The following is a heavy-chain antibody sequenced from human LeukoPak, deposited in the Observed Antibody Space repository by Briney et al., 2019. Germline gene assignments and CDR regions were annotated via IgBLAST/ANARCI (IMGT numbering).Heavy chain of an antibody. D-gene: IGHD3-10*01. CDR1: GFTFSSYW. V-gene: IGHV3-7*01. J-gene: IGHJ4*02. CDR3: ATHPMVRGVIPLYYFDY. Sequence: PGGSLRLSCAASGFTFSSYWMSWVRQAPGKGLEWVANIKRDGSEKYYVDSVKGRFTISRDNAKNSLYLQMNSLRAEDTAVYYCATHPMVRGVIPLYYFDYWGQGTLVTVSS. CDR2: IKRDGSEK.